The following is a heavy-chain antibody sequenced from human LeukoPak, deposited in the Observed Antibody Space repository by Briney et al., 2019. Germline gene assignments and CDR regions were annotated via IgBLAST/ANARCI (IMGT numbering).Heavy chain of an antibody. Sequence: ASVKVSWKASGYTFTSYAMHWVRQAPGQRLEWMGWINAGNGNTKYSQKFQGRVTITRDTSASTAYMELSSLRSEDTAVYYCARVQSAYCSSTSCYGGYFDYWGQGTLVTVSS. CDR3: ARVQSAYCSSTSCYGGYFDY. CDR2: INAGNGNT. D-gene: IGHD2-2*01. V-gene: IGHV1-3*01. CDR1: GYTFTSYA. J-gene: IGHJ4*02.